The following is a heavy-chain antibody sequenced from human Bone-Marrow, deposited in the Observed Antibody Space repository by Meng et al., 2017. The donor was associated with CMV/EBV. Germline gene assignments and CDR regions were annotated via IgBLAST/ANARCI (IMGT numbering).Heavy chain of an antibody. CDR1: GRYY. J-gene: IGHJ4*02. Sequence: GRYYWSWIRQPPGKGLEWIGYIYYSGGTYYNPSLKSRITISVDTSKNQFSLKLSSVTPADTAVYYCARDRGYCDSTSCYPKGDFDYWGQGTLVTVSS. CDR3: ARDRGYCDSTSCYPKGDFDY. V-gene: IGHV4-61*01. CDR2: IYYSGGT. D-gene: IGHD2-2*01.